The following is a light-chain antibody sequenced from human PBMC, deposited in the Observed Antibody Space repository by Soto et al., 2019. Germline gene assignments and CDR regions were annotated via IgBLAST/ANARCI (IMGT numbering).Light chain of an antibody. J-gene: IGKJ4*01. CDR3: QQYKSYPLT. CDR1: QSISSW. V-gene: IGKV1-5*03. Sequence: DIQMTQSPSTLSASVGDRVTITCRASQSISSWLAWYQQKPGKAPNLLIYKASTLESGVPSRFSGSGSGTEFTLTISSVQPDDFATYYYQQYKSYPLTFXGGTKVDIK. CDR2: KAS.